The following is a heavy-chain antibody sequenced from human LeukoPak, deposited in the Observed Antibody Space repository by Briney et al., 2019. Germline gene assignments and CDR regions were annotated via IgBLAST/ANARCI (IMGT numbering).Heavy chain of an antibody. CDR3: ARHSEGWCFDY. D-gene: IGHD2-21*01. V-gene: IGHV3-21*01. Sequence: GRSLRLSCAASGFTFSSYSMNWVRQAPGKGLEWVSSISRSRSYIHYADSVKGRFTISRDNTKNSLYLQMNSLRTEDTAVYYCARHSEGWCFDYWGQGTLVTVSS. J-gene: IGHJ4*02. CDR2: ISRSRSYI. CDR1: GFTFSSYS.